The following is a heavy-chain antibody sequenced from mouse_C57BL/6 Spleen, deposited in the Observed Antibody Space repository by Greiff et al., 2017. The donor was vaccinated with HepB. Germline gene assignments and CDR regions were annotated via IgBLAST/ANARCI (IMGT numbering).Heavy chain of an antibody. Sequence: DVKLVESGGGLVKPGGSLKLSCAASGFTFSDYGMHWVRQAPEKGLEWVAYISSGSSTIYYADTVKGRFTISRDNAKNTLFLQMTSLRSEDTAMYYCARNYDVGYYAMDYWGQGTSITVSS. CDR2: ISSGSSTI. CDR1: GFTFSDYG. D-gene: IGHD2-4*01. J-gene: IGHJ4*01. CDR3: ARNYDVGYYAMDY. V-gene: IGHV5-17*01.